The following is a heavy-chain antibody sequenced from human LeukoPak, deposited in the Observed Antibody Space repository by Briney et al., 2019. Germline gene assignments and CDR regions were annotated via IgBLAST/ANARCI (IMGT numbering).Heavy chain of an antibody. V-gene: IGHV3-11*01. J-gene: IGHJ4*02. D-gene: IGHD7-27*01. Sequence: PGGSLRLSCAASGFPFSDFYMSWIRQAPGKGLEWVSYISSSATTIYYTDSVKGRFTISRDNAKSSLYLRMNNLRAEDTAVYYCARDRWGKYYFDYWGLGTLVTVSS. CDR2: ISSSATTI. CDR3: ARDRWGKYYFDY. CDR1: GFPFSDFY.